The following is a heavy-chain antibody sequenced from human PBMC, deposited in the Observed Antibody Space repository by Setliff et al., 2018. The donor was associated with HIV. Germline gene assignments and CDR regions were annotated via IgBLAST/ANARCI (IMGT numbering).Heavy chain of an antibody. CDR2: IYISGTT. V-gene: IGHV4-4*09. D-gene: IGHD2-15*01. Sequence: TLSLTCTVSGGSISTSYWNWIRQPPGKGLEWIAYIYISGTTNYNPSLKSRVAISLDTSRNQFSLKLGSVTAADTAMYYCAREHCSGGSCNGFDIWGQGTKVTVSS. CDR1: GGSISTSY. CDR3: AREHCSGGSCNGFDI. J-gene: IGHJ3*02.